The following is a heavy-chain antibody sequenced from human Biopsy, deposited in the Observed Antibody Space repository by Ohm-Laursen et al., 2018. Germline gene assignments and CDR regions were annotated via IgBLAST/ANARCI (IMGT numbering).Heavy chain of an antibody. Sequence: SETLSLTCPVSGGSIYNFFWSWIRQPPGQGLEYIGYIYYSGSTNYNPSLKSRVTISVDRSKNHFSLELSSVTAADTAVYYCARVGVGAPSIDYFDSWGQGALVTVSS. CDR1: GGSIYNFF. CDR3: ARVGVGAPSIDYFDS. CDR2: IYYSGST. D-gene: IGHD1-26*01. V-gene: IGHV4-59*01. J-gene: IGHJ4*02.